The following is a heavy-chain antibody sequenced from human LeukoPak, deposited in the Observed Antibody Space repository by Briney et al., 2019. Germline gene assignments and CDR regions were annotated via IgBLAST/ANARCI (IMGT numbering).Heavy chain of an antibody. CDR1: GGSISSTNDY. V-gene: IGHV4-39*01. CDR3: ARRNPIQLSEYYFDY. D-gene: IGHD5-18*01. CDR2: VYYTGLT. Sequence: PSETLSLTCSVSGGSISSTNDYWGWIRQPPGKGLEWIVSVYYTGLTYYNPSLKSRVTISVDTSKNQFSLKLSSVTAADTAVYYCARRNPIQLSEYYFDYWGQGTLVTVSS. J-gene: IGHJ4*02.